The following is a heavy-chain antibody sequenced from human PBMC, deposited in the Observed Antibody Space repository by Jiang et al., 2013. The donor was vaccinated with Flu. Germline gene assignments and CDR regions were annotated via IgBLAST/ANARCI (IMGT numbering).Heavy chain of an antibody. J-gene: IGHJ4*02. CDR1: GYTFTGYY. CDR2: INPNSGGT. CDR3: ARVRETATIFSALDY. D-gene: IGHD5-24*01. V-gene: IGHV1-2*06. Sequence: KVSCKASGYTFTGYYMHWVRQAPGQGLEWMGRINPNSGGTNYAQKFQGRVTMTRDTSISTAYMELSRLRSDDTAVYYCARVRETATIFSALDYWGQGTLVTVSS.